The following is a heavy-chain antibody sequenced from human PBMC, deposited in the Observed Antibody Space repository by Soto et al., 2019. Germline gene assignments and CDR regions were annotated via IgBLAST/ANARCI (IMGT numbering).Heavy chain of an antibody. Sequence: QVQLVQSGAEVKKPGSSVKVSCKASGGTFSSYAISWVRQAPGQGLEWMGGIIPIFGTANYAQKFQGRVTITADESTSTAYMELSSLRSEATAVYYCARGGGGGSCCHEEYYYYGMDVWGQGTTVTPSS. J-gene: IGHJ6*02. CDR1: GGTFSSYA. V-gene: IGHV1-69*12. D-gene: IGHD2-15*01. CDR2: IIPIFGTA. CDR3: ARGGGGGSCCHEEYYYYGMDV.